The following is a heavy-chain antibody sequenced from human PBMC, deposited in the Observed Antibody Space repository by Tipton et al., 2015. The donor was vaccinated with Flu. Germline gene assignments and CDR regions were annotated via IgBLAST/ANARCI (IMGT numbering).Heavy chain of an antibody. D-gene: IGHD2/OR15-2a*01. V-gene: IGHV3-7*01. CDR1: GFNFSSYG. J-gene: IGHJ4*02. CDR3: AVFKNPGC. Sequence: QLVQSGGGVVQPGGSLRLSCAASGFNFSSYGMHWVRQAPGKGLEWVANINEDGSTTYYLGSVKGRFTISRDNARNSAFLEMNSLRAEDTARYYCAVFKNPGCWGQGTLVTVST. CDR2: INEDGSTT.